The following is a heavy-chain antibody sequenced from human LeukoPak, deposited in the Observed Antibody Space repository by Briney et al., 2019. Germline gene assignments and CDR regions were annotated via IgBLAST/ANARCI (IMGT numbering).Heavy chain of an antibody. CDR2: ISGSGGST. V-gene: IGHV3-23*01. CDR3: ARGDTAMVDYYYYMDV. J-gene: IGHJ6*03. Sequence: GGTLGLSCAASGFTFSSYGMSWVRQAPGKGLEWVSAISGSGGSTYYADSVKGRFTISRDNSKNTLYLQMNGLRAEDTAVYYCARGDTAMVDYYYYMDVWGKGTTVTISS. D-gene: IGHD5-18*01. CDR1: GFTFSSYG.